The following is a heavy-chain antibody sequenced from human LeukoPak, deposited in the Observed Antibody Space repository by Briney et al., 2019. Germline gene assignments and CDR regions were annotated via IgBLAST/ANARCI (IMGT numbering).Heavy chain of an antibody. D-gene: IGHD3-10*01. CDR3: ARDGPAQMVDFDY. J-gene: IGHJ4*02. CDR2: IHPNDGST. V-gene: IGHV1-2*02. Sequence: DSVKVSGKASGYTFSGTGCYLYWLRQAPGQGLECMGWIHPNDGSTAYAQKFQGRVAMTRDTSITTAYMELSRLRHDDTAVYYCARDGPAQMVDFDYWGQGTLVTVSS. CDR1: GYTFSGTGCY.